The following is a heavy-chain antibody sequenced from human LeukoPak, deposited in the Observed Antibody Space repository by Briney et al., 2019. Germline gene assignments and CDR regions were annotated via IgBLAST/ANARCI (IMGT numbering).Heavy chain of an antibody. CDR2: IWYDGSNK. J-gene: IGHJ6*02. Sequence: GGSLRLSCAAPGFTFSSYGMHWVRQAPGKGLEWVAVIWYDGSNKYYADSVKGRFTISRDNSKNTLYLQMYRLGAEDTAVYYCARDCSSTSCYPYYYYGMDVWGQGTTVTVSS. D-gene: IGHD2-2*01. CDR1: GFTFSSYG. V-gene: IGHV3-33*01. CDR3: ARDCSSTSCYPYYYYGMDV.